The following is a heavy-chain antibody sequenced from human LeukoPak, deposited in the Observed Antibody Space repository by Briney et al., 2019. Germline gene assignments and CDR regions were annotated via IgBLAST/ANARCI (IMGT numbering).Heavy chain of an antibody. J-gene: IGHJ6*04. CDR3: AKFNGHPTTNYYMDV. V-gene: IGHV3-23*01. D-gene: IGHD3-10*01. CDR2: IIDTGGAT. CDR1: GFSFSSFA. Sequence: GGPLRLSCAASGFSFSSFAMTWVRQAPGKGLEWVSGIIDTGGATYYADSVKGRFTISRDNSKNTLFLQMNSLRAEDTAVYYCAKFNGHPTTNYYMDVWGEGTTVTVSS.